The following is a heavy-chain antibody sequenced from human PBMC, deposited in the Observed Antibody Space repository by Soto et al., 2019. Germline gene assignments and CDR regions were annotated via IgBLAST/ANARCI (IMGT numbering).Heavy chain of an antibody. CDR3: ARGSSVGFDY. CDR2: INPSGGST. V-gene: IGHV1-46*01. CDR1: GYTFTDYY. D-gene: IGHD1-26*01. Sequence: ASVKVSCKASGYTFTDYYMHWVRQAPGQGLEWMGFINPSGGSTTYSQKFQGRVTMTRDTSTSTVYLDLSSLRSEDTAVYYCARGSSVGFDYWGQGTLVTVSS. J-gene: IGHJ4*02.